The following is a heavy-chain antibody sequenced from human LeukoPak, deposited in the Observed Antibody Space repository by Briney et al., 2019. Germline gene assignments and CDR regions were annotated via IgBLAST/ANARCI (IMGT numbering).Heavy chain of an antibody. Sequence: GGSLRLSCAASGFTVSSNYMSWVRQAPGKGLEWVSVIYSGGSTYYADSVKGRFTISRDNSKNTLYLQMNSLRAEDTAVYYCARAYSGCDSVYYYYYYMDVWGKGTTVTVSS. CDR2: IYSGGST. CDR1: GFTVSSNY. V-gene: IGHV3-53*01. D-gene: IGHD5-12*01. CDR3: ARAYSGCDSVYYYYYYMDV. J-gene: IGHJ6*03.